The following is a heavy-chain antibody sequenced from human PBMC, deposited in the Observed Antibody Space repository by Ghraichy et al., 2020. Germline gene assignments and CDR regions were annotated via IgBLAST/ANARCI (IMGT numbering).Heavy chain of an antibody. V-gene: IGHV2-5*02. CDR3: AHTGTVAAGRYYLDY. Sequence: SGPTLVKPTQTLTLTCTFSGFSLSTSGVAVDWIRQPPRKALVWLALIYWDDDKRYSPSLKSRLTITKDTSKNQVVLTMTNMDPVDTATYYCAHTGTVAAGRYYLDYWGQGTLVTVSS. J-gene: IGHJ4*02. CDR2: IYWDDDK. CDR1: GFSLSTSGVA. D-gene: IGHD3-9*01.